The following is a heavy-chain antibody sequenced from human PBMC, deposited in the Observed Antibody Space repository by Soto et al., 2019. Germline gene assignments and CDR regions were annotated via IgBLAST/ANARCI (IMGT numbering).Heavy chain of an antibody. CDR3: ARDRGDCSSTGCRGAYWFDP. V-gene: IGHV3-33*01. Sequence: QVQLVESGGGVVQPGRSLRLSCAASGFSFSSYGMHWVRQAPGKGLDWVAIIWYDGSNQYYADSVKGRFTISRDNSKNTLYLQMNSLRAEDTAVYYCARDRGDCSSTGCRGAYWFDPRGQGTLVTVSS. J-gene: IGHJ5*02. D-gene: IGHD2-2*01. CDR2: IWYDGSNQ. CDR1: GFSFSSYG.